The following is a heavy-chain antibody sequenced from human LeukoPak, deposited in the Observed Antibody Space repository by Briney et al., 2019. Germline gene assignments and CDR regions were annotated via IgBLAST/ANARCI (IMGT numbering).Heavy chain of an antibody. D-gene: IGHD3-22*01. CDR3: ARDSAYYDSSGTDY. V-gene: IGHV1-18*01. Sequence: AASVKVSCKTSGYTFNSYGFSWVRQAPGQGLEWMGWISAYNGNTNYAQKLQGRVTMTTDTSTTTAYMELRSLRSDDTAVYYCARDSAYYDSSGTDYWGQGTLVTVSS. J-gene: IGHJ4*02. CDR1: GYTFNSYG. CDR2: ISAYNGNT.